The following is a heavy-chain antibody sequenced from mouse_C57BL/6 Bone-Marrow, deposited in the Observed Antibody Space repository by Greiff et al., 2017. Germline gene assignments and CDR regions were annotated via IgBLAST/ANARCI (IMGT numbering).Heavy chain of an antibody. CDR1: GYTFTSYW. CDR3: ARKGPHDYGG. CDR2: IHPNSGST. Sequence: QVQLQQSGAELVKPGASVKLSCKASGYTFTSYWMHWVKQRPGQGLEWIGMIHPNSGSTNYNEKFKSKATLTVDKSSSTAYMQLSSLTSEDSAVYYCARKGPHDYGGWGQGTTLTVSS. V-gene: IGHV1-64*01. D-gene: IGHD1-2*01. J-gene: IGHJ2*01.